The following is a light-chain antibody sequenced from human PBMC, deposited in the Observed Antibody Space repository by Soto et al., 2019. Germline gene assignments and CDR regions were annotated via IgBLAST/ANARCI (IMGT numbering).Light chain of an antibody. V-gene: IGKV4-1*01. J-gene: IGKJ1*01. CDR2: WAS. Sequence: DIVMTQSPDSLAVSLGERATINCKSSQSVLYSSNNKNYLAWYQQKPGQPPKLLIYWASTRESGVPDRFGGSGSGTDFTLTISSLQAEDVAVYDCQQYYSTPPMFGQGTKVEIK. CDR3: QQYYSTPPM. CDR1: QSVLYSSNNKNY.